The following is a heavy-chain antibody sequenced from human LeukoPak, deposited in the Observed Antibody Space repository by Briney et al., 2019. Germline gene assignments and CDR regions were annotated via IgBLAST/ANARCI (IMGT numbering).Heavy chain of an antibody. D-gene: IGHD3-22*01. CDR1: GFTFSSYA. CDR2: ISYDGSNK. Sequence: GGSLRLSCAASGFTFSSYALHWVRQAPGKGLEWVSVISYDGSNKYYADSVKGRFTISRDNSKNTLYLQMNSLRAEDSAVYYCARGISSVSSNWFDPWGQGTLVSVSS. CDR3: ARGISSVSSNWFDP. V-gene: IGHV3-30-3*01. J-gene: IGHJ5*02.